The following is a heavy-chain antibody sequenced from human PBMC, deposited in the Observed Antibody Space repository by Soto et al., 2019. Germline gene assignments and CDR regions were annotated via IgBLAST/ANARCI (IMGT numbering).Heavy chain of an antibody. D-gene: IGHD3-9*01. Sequence: GSLRLSCAASGLTFSSYPIRWVHQAAQKGLEVVSAISGSGGSTYYADPVKGRFTISRDNSKNTLYLQMNSLRAEDTVVYYCAKGPHNTYYDILTGRDEYFDYWGQGTRVTVS. CDR1: GLTFSSYP. J-gene: IGHJ4*02. CDR2: ISGSGGST. V-gene: IGHV3-23*01. CDR3: AKGPHNTYYDILTGRDEYFDY.